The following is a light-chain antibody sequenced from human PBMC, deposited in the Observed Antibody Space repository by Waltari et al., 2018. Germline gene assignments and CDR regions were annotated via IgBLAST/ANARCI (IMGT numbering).Light chain of an antibody. CDR2: SNI. V-gene: IGLV1-44*01. J-gene: IGLJ3*02. CDR3: SAWDDALNGYL. CDR1: TSNIATNT. Sequence: QSVLTQPPSASGTPGQRVTISCSGGTSNIATNTVNWYQHLPGTAPKLLIYSNIQRPSGVPDRFSDSQSGTSASLAISGLQSEDEGDYYCSAWDDALNGYLFGGGTKLTVL.